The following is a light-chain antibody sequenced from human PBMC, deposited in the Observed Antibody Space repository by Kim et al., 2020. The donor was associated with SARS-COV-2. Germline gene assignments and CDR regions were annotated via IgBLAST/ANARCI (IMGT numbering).Light chain of an antibody. CDR1: KIGDIN. CDR2: DDT. Sequence: SYELTQPPSVSLAPGETARITCGGNKIGDINVHWYQQRPGQAPVLVISDDTDRPSGIPERFSGSNSGNTATLTINRVEAVDEADYYCQVRDGSRDHWVFG. CDR3: QVRDGSRDHWV. V-gene: IGLV3-21*04. J-gene: IGLJ3*02.